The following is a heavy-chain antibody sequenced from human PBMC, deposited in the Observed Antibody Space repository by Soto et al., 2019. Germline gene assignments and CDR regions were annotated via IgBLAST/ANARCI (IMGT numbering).Heavy chain of an antibody. J-gene: IGHJ5*02. CDR2: IYSSGIT. V-gene: IGHV4-4*07. CDR3: ARGQRFSDWFDP. Sequence: SETLSLTCTVCGGAISTYYCTWIRQPAWKGLEWIGRIYSSGITKYNPSLQSRVTMSLDTSNNQFSLRLTSVTAADTAVYYCARGQRFSDWFDPWGQATLVSGS. CDR1: GGAISTYY. D-gene: IGHD3-3*01.